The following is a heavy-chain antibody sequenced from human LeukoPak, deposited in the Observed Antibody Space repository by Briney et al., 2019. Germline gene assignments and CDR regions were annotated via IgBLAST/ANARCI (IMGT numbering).Heavy chain of an antibody. J-gene: IGHJ6*02. CDR3: AKGRQYSSGSYDMTEYYYGMDV. D-gene: IGHD6-19*01. V-gene: IGHV3-23*01. CDR1: GFTFSSYA. Sequence: GGSLRLSCAASGFTFSSYAMSWVRQAPGKGLERVSAISGSGGSTYYADSVKGRFTISRDNSKNTLYLQMNSLRAEDTAVYYCAKGRQYSSGSYDMTEYYYGMDVWGQGTTVTVSS. CDR2: ISGSGGST.